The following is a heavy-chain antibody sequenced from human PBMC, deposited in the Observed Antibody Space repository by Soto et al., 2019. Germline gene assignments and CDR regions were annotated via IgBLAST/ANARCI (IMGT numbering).Heavy chain of an antibody. D-gene: IGHD2-2*01. Sequence: GGSLRLSCAASGFTFSSYAMSWVRQAPGKGLEWVSATDDSGSSTYYEDSVKGRFTISRDNSKNTLYLQMNSLRAEDTAVYYCAKHLVVPAAYLGYFDYWGQGTLVTVSS. CDR2: TDDSGSST. CDR1: GFTFSSYA. CDR3: AKHLVVPAAYLGYFDY. J-gene: IGHJ4*02. V-gene: IGHV3-23*01.